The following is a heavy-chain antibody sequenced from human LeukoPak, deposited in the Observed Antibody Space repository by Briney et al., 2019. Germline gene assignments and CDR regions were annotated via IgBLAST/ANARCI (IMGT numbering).Heavy chain of an antibody. D-gene: IGHD3-10*01. Sequence: NPSETLSLTCAVSGGSISSSNWWSWVRQPPGKGLEWIGEIYHSGSTNYNPSLKSRVTISVDKSKNQFSLKLSSVTAADTAVYYCARGARDQRITMVRGVIGYYMDVWGKGTTVTVSS. CDR1: GGSISSSNW. CDR2: IYHSGST. V-gene: IGHV4-4*02. CDR3: ARGARDQRITMVRGVIGYYMDV. J-gene: IGHJ6*03.